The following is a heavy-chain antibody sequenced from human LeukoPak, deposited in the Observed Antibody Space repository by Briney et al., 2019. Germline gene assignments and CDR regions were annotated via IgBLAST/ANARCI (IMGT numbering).Heavy chain of an antibody. D-gene: IGHD6-19*01. CDR1: GYTFTGYY. J-gene: IGHJ5*02. V-gene: IGHV1-2*02. CDR2: INPNSGGT. CDR3: ARKQWLVQLSWFDP. Sequence: GASVKVSCKASGYTFTGYYMHWVRQAPGQGLEWMGWINPNSGGTNYAQKFQGRVTMTRDTSISTAYMELSRLRSDDTAVYYCARKQWLVQLSWFDPWGQGTLVTVSS.